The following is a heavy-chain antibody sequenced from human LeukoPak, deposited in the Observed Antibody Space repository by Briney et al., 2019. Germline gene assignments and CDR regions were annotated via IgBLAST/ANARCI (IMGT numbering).Heavy chain of an antibody. D-gene: IGHD2-8*01. CDR2: ISYDGRQN. J-gene: IGHJ4*02. CDR1: GFIFSTYA. V-gene: IGHV3-30*04. CDR3: ARVYLERLTAGYFDH. Sequence: GGSLRLSCAASGFIFSTYAMNWVRQAPGKGLEWVAVISYDGRQNYYADSVKGRFTISRDNSKNTLYLQMNSLRDEDSAAYYCARVYLERLTAGYFDHWGQGTWVTVS.